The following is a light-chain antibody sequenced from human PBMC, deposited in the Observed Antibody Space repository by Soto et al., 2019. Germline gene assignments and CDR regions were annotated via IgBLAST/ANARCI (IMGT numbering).Light chain of an antibody. CDR2: AAS. V-gene: IGKV1-5*01. Sequence: DIQMTQSPSTLSASAGDRVTITCRASQSISSWLAWYQQKPGKAPKVLIYAASSLERGVPSRFSGSGSGTEFTLTISSLQPDDFATYYCQQYSSNSFFGGGTKVDIK. CDR3: QQYSSNSF. CDR1: QSISSW. J-gene: IGKJ4*01.